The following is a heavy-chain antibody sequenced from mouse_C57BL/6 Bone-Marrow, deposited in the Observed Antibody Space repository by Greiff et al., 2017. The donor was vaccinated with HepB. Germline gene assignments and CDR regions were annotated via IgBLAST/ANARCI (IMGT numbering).Heavy chain of an antibody. D-gene: IGHD2-10*02. CDR2: IDPETGGT. CDR1: GYTFTDYE. Sequence: QVHVKQSGAELVRPGASVTLSCKASGYTFTDYEMHWVKQTPVHGLEWIGAIDPETGGTAYNQKFKGKAILTADKSSSTAYMELRSLTSEDSAVYYCTRDPYGNPFAYWGQGTLVTVSA. V-gene: IGHV1-15*01. CDR3: TRDPYGNPFAY. J-gene: IGHJ3*01.